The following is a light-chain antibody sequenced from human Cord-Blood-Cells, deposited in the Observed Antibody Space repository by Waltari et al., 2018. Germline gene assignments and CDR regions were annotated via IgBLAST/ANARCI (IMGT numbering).Light chain of an antibody. V-gene: IGLV2-14*01. Sequence: QSALTQPASVSGSPGQSITIPGTGTSSDVGGYNPVPWYQQHPGKAPKLMISDVSKRPSGVSNRFSGSKSGNTASLTISGLQAEDEADYYCSSYTSSSTWVFGGGTKLTVL. CDR2: DVS. J-gene: IGLJ3*02. CDR1: SSDVGGYNP. CDR3: SSYTSSSTWV.